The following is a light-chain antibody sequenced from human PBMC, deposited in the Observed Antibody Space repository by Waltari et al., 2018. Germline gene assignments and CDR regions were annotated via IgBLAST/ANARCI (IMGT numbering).Light chain of an antibody. CDR1: QSVSSN. CDR3: QQYNNWPHT. V-gene: IGKV3-15*01. Sequence: EIVMTQSPATLPVSPGERATLSCRASQSVSSNLAWYQQKPGPAPRLLIYGASTRATGIPARFSGSGSGTELTLTISSLQSEDFAVYYCQQYNNWPHTFGQGTKLEIK. J-gene: IGKJ2*01. CDR2: GAS.